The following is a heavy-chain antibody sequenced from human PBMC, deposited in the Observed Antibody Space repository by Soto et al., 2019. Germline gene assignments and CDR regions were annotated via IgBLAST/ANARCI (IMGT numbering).Heavy chain of an antibody. D-gene: IGHD6-19*01. CDR3: ARDSSGWYWYFDL. V-gene: IGHV6-1*01. Sequence: QVQLQQSGPGLVKPSQTLSLICAISGDSVSSDSATWNWIRQSPSRGLEWLGRTYYRSKWYNDYAVSVKSRIDITPDPSKHQLSLQLKSVTPEDTAVYFCARDSSGWYWYFDLWGRGTLVTVSS. CDR1: GDSVSSDSAT. J-gene: IGHJ2*01. CDR2: TYYRSKWYN.